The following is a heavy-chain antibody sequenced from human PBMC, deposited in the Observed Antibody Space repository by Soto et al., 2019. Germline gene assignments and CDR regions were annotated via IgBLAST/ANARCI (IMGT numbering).Heavy chain of an antibody. CDR2: SYYSGST. Sequence: QLQLQESGPGLVKPSETLSLTCAVSGGSISSSSYYWGWIRQPPGKGLEWIGSSYYSGSTYYTPSLKSRVAISVDNSKNQLSLKLNSVPAADTAVYYCARRTVNIRTFYSGLTTHCFDYWGQGTLVTVSS. CDR1: GGSISSSSYY. V-gene: IGHV4-39*01. J-gene: IGHJ4*02. CDR3: ARRTVNIRTFYSGLTTHCFDY. D-gene: IGHD6-19*01.